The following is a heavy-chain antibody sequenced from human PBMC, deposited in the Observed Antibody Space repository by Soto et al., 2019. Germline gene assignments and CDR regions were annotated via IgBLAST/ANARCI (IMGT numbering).Heavy chain of an antibody. CDR3: AKDRYLDHDSRGYLFDN. Sequence: GGSLRLSCEASGFTIRTYGMSWVRQAPGKGLEWVSAISGYGAITYYADSVKGRFTISRDNSKNTLYLQMNSLRAEDTAVYYCAKDRYLDHDSRGYLFDNWGQGTLVTVSS. D-gene: IGHD3-22*01. CDR1: GFTIRTYG. J-gene: IGHJ4*02. V-gene: IGHV3-23*01. CDR2: ISGYGAIT.